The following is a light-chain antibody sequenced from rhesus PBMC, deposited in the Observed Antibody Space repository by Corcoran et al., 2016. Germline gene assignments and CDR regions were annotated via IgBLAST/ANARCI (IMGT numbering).Light chain of an antibody. V-gene: IGLV2-13*03. CDR2: EVT. J-gene: IGLJ1*01. CDR3: SSYSATSTFI. Sequence: QAAPTQSPSVSGSPGQSVTISCTGTSRAIGGYNRVSWYQQYPGKAPKLMIFEVTKRPSGVSDRFSGSKSGNTASLTISGLQAGDEADYYCSSYSATSTFIFGVGTRLTVL. CDR1: SRAIGGYNR.